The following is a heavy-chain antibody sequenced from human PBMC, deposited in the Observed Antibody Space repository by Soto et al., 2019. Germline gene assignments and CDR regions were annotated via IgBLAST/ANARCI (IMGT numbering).Heavy chain of an antibody. V-gene: IGHV4-34*01. CDR2: ISHGGNT. J-gene: IGHJ4*02. D-gene: IGHD2-15*01. CDR3: ARGRSQAVIAATLSPFDY. CDR1: AGSLDDYY. Sequence: PSETLSLTCAVYAGSLDDYYWSWIRQPPGKGLEWIGEISHGGNTNDNPSLKTRLSMSIDTSQNSFSLRLASVTAADTAVYYCARGRSQAVIAATLSPFDYWGRGSLVTVSS.